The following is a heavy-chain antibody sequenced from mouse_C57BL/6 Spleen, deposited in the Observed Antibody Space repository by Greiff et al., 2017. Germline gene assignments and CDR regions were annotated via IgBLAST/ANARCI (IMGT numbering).Heavy chain of an antibody. V-gene: IGHV2-2*01. CDR2: IWSGGST. J-gene: IGHJ4*01. Sequence: QVQLQQSGPGLVQPSQSLSITCTVSGFSLTSYGVHWVRQSPGKGLEWLGVIWSGGSTDYNAAFISRLSISKDNSKSQVFFKRNNLKADDTAIYYCARNLYITTVVALYAMDYWGQGTSVTVSS. D-gene: IGHD1-1*01. CDR1: GFSLTSYG. CDR3: ARNLYITTVVALYAMDY.